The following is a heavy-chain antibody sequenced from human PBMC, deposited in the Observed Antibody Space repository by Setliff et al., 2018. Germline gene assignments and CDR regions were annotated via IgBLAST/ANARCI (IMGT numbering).Heavy chain of an antibody. CDR3: AREPSDILTHDY. D-gene: IGHD3-9*01. V-gene: IGHV3-48*04. CDR1: GFDFKTHW. CDR2: ISSSGSTI. J-gene: IGHJ4*02. Sequence: GGSLRLSCAASGFDFKTHWMDWARQAPGKGLEWVSYISSSGSTIYYADSVKGRFTISRDNAKNSLYLQMNSLRAEDTAVYYCAREPSDILTHDYWGQGTLVTVSS.